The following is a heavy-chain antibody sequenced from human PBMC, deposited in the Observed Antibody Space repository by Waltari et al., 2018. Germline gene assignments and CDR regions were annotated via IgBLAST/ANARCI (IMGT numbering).Heavy chain of an antibody. V-gene: IGHV4-34*01. CDR2: INRSGRT. Sequence: QVQLQQWGAGLLKPSETLSLTCAVYGGSFSGYYWSWIRQPPGKGLEWIGEINRSGRTNYNTYLKSRVTISVDTSKNQFSLKLSSVTAADTAVYYCARGGRFSHYFDYWGQGTLVTVSS. J-gene: IGHJ4*02. CDR1: GGSFSGYY. CDR3: ARGGRFSHYFDY. D-gene: IGHD3-3*01.